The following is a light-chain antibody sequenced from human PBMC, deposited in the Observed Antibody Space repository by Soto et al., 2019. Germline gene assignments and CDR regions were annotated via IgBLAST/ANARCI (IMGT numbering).Light chain of an antibody. CDR2: EVT. Sequence: QSALPQPASVSGSPGQSITISCTGTSSDVGDYNRVSWYQHHPGKAPKLMIFEVTVRPSGISDRFSGFKSGNTASLTISDLQAEDEADYYCISYIPSTTTHWVFGGGTKLTVL. J-gene: IGLJ3*02. CDR1: SSDVGDYNR. V-gene: IGLV2-14*01. CDR3: ISYIPSTTTHWV.